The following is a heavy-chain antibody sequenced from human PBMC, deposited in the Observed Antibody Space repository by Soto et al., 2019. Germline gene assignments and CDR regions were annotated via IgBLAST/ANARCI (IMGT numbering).Heavy chain of an antibody. CDR2: IIPFFGTS. CDR3: ARVGHITNYGMAV. J-gene: IGHJ6*02. Sequence: QVQLVQSGAEVKKPGSSMKVSCEASGGTFSSYPINWARQAPGQGLEWMGGIIPFFGTSNYAQKFQGRVTITADDSTSTAYMELRSLRSEDTAVYYCARVGHITNYGMAVWGQGTTVTVSS. V-gene: IGHV1-69*01. D-gene: IGHD1-26*01. CDR1: GGTFSSYP.